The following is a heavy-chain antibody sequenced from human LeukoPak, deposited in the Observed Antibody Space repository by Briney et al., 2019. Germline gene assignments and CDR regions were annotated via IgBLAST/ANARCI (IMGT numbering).Heavy chain of an antibody. Sequence: PGGSLRLSCAASGFTFSSYAMSWVRQAPGKGLGWVSVISGSGGSTYYADSVKGRFTISRDNAKNSLYLQMNSLRAEDTAVYYCARDNADYDFWSGYSKFYVVESPKIGNWFDPWGQGTLVTVSS. CDR2: ISGSGGST. V-gene: IGHV3-23*01. J-gene: IGHJ5*02. D-gene: IGHD3-3*01. CDR3: ARDNADYDFWSGYSKFYVVESPKIGNWFDP. CDR1: GFTFSSYA.